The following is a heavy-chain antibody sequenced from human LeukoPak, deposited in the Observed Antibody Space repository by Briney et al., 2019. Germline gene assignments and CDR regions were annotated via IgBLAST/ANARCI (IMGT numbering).Heavy chain of an antibody. V-gene: IGHV3-30*03. D-gene: IGHD6-6*01. J-gene: IGHJ6*03. CDR2: ISYDGSNK. Sequence: GGSLRLSCAASGFTFSSYEMNWVRQAPGKGLEWVAVISYDGSNKYYADSVKGRFTISRDNSKNTLYLQMNSLRAEDTAVYYCARTARPHYYYYYYMDVWGKGTTVTVSS. CDR1: GFTFSSYE. CDR3: ARTARPHYYYYYYMDV.